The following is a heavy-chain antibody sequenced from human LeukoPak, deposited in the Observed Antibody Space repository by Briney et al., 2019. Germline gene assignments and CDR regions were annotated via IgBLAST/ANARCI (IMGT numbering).Heavy chain of an antibody. Sequence: PSQTLSLTCTVSGGSISSGDNYWSWIRQPPGKGLEWIGHIYYSGSTNYNPSLKSRVTISVDTSQNQFSLKLSSVTAADTAVYYCAREALYDSSGYLGYYFDYWGQGTLVTVSS. J-gene: IGHJ4*02. CDR3: AREALYDSSGYLGYYFDY. D-gene: IGHD3-22*01. CDR1: GGSISSGDNY. V-gene: IGHV4-30-4*01. CDR2: IYYSGST.